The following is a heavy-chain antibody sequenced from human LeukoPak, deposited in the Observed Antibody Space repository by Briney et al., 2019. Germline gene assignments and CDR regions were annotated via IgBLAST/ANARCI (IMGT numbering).Heavy chain of an antibody. CDR1: GFTFSSYS. Sequence: TGGSLRLSCAASGFTFSSYSMNWVRQAPGKGLEWVSSISSSSSYIYYADSVKGRFTISRDNAKNSLYLQMNSLRAEDTAVYYCASAVWGITIFGVADPAGYWGQGTLVTVSS. CDR3: ASAVWGITIFGVADPAGY. J-gene: IGHJ4*02. CDR2: ISSSSSYI. D-gene: IGHD3-3*01. V-gene: IGHV3-21*01.